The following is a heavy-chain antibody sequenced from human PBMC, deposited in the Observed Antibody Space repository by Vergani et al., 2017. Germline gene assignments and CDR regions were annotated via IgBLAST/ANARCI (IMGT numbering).Heavy chain of an antibody. CDR1: GGSISSSSYY. V-gene: IGHV4-39*07. CDR2: IYYSGST. Sequence: QLQLQESGPGLVKPSETLSLTCTVSGGSISSSSYYWGWIRQPPGKGLEWIGSIYYSGSTYYNPSLKSRVTISVDTSKNQFSLKLSSVTAADTAVYYCARERRWLQLLGYFDYWGQGTLVTVSS. J-gene: IGHJ4*02. CDR3: ARERRWLQLLGYFDY. D-gene: IGHD5-24*01.